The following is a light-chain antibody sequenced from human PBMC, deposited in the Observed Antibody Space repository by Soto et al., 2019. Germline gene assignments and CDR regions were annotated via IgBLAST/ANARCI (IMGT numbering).Light chain of an antibody. J-gene: IGKJ4*01. CDR1: QNIHNF. V-gene: IGKV1-39*01. CDR3: QQSYSNFYS. CDR2: TTS. Sequence: DIQMTQSPSSLSASVGDRITITCRASQNIHNFLNWFQVKSGKAPKLLTFTTSNLQSGVPSRFSGGGSGTDFTLTISSLQPEDYATYYCQQSYSNFYSFGGGTRVEI.